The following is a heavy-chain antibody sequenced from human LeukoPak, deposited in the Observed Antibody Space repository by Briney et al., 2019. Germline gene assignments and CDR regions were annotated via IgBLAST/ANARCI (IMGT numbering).Heavy chain of an antibody. V-gene: IGHV1-69*13. D-gene: IGHD3-10*01. CDR1: GGTFSSYA. J-gene: IGHJ5*02. Sequence: SVKVSCKASGGTFSSYAISWVRRAPGQGLEWMGGIIPIFGTANYAQKFQGRVTITADESTSTAYMELSSLRSEDTAVYYCARVLITMVRGARENWFDPWGQGTLVTVSS. CDR3: ARVLITMVRGARENWFDP. CDR2: IIPIFGTA.